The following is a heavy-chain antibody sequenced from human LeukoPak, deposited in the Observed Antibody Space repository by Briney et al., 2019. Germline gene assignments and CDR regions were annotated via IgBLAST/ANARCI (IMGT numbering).Heavy chain of an antibody. V-gene: IGHV3-23*01. Sequence: GGSLRLSCAASGFTVSSNYMSWVRQAPGKGLEWVSAISSGGGSTYYADSVKGRFTISRDNSKNTLYLQMNGLRAEDTAMYYCANLKGGSSGWAFDYWGQGTLVTVSS. CDR1: GFTVSSNY. CDR2: ISSGGGST. CDR3: ANLKGGSSGWAFDY. D-gene: IGHD6-19*01. J-gene: IGHJ4*02.